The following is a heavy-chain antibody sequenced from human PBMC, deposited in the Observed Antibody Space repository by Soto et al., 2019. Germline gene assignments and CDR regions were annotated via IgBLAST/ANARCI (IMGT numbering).Heavy chain of an antibody. V-gene: IGHV1-18*04. J-gene: IGHJ6*02. Sequence: QVQLGQSGAAVKKPGASLKVSCKASGYTLTSYGITSVRQAPAQGLDWLGWISAYNGNTNHAQQLQGKVTMTTDTYTSTAYMELGSLRSGDTAVYYCASGSEYSRWPYGMDVWGQGTTVTVSS. CDR2: ISAYNGNT. CDR3: ASGSEYSRWPYGMDV. D-gene: IGHD6-6*01. CDR1: GYTLTSYG.